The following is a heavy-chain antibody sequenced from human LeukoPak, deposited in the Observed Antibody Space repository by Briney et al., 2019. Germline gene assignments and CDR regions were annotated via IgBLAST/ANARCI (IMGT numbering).Heavy chain of an antibody. CDR3: VKDISGWSYFDY. CDR1: GFIFDDYG. D-gene: IGHD6-19*01. J-gene: IGHJ4*02. Sequence: GGSLRLSCAVSGFIFDDYGMHWVRHAPGKGLEWVAGISWNSANTGYADSVKGRFTISRDSAKNSLYLQINSLRPEDTALYYCVKDISGWSYFDYWGQGTLVTVSP. V-gene: IGHV3-9*01. CDR2: ISWNSANT.